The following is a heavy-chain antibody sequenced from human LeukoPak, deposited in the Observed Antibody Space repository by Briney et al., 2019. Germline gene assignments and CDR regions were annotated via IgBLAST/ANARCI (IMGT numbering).Heavy chain of an antibody. CDR3: AVAYCGGDCYWDDAFDI. D-gene: IGHD2-21*02. J-gene: IGHJ3*02. Sequence: GGSLRLSCAASGFILSSYTMSWVRKAPGKGLEWVSGISNSGSSTYYADSVKGRFTISRDNSKNTVYLQMNSLTAEDTAVYYCAVAYCGGDCYWDDAFDIWGQGTMVTVSS. CDR2: ISNSGSST. CDR1: GFILSSYT. V-gene: IGHV3-23*01.